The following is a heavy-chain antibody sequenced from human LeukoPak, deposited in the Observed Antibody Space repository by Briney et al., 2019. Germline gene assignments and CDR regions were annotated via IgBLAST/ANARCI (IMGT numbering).Heavy chain of an antibody. D-gene: IGHD3-16*01. Sequence: GGSLRLSCAASAFTFSRHGMHWVRQAPGKGLEWVAIIGDTGRAKYYADSVEGRFTASRDNSNKILYLEMNSLRYDDTALYYCAREAAWGNWYFDLWGRGTLVTVSS. CDR3: AREAAWGNWYFDL. CDR1: AFTFSRHG. V-gene: IGHV3-33*08. CDR2: IGDTGRAK. J-gene: IGHJ2*01.